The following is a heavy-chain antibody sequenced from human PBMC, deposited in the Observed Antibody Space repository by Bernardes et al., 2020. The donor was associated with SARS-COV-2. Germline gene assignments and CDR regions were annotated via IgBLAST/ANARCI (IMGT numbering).Heavy chain of an antibody. D-gene: IGHD3-10*01. Sequence: SETLSLTCTVSGGSFSSYYWSWIRQPPGKGLEWIGYIYHSGNTNYNPSLKSRVTISVDTSKNQFSLKLSSVTAADTAVYYCAAQTIFYGSGSSAYWFDHWGQGTLVTVSS. CDR2: IYHSGNT. CDR1: GGSFSSYY. J-gene: IGHJ5*02. CDR3: AAQTIFYGSGSSAYWFDH. V-gene: IGHV4-59*01.